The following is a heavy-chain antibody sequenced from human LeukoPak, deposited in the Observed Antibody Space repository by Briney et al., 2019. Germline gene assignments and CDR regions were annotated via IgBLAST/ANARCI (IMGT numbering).Heavy chain of an antibody. D-gene: IGHD2-15*01. Sequence: GGSLRLSCAASGFTFSSYWMSWVRQAPGKGLEWGSYINGGGSPIYYADSVRGRFTISRDNAKNSLYLQMNSLRAEDTAVYYCVRDNPRCCGVVPANIDDYWGQGTLVTVSS. CDR2: INGGGSPI. CDR1: GFTFSSYW. J-gene: IGHJ4*02. CDR3: VRDNPRCCGVVPANIDDY. V-gene: IGHV3-48*01.